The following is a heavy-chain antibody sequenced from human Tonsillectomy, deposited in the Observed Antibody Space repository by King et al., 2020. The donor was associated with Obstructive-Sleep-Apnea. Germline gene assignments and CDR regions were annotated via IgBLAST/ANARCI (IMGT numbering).Heavy chain of an antibody. CDR3: TRDLGYYDTSGYLGFY. J-gene: IGHJ4*02. CDR1: GFTFGDYA. D-gene: IGHD3-22*01. Sequence: VQLVESGGGLVQPGRSLRLSCTASGFTFGDYAMSWFLQAPGKGLEWVGFIRRKVYGGTTEYAESVKGRLTIARDDSKSIAYLQMTSLKTEDTAVYYCTRDLGYYDTSGYLGFYWGQGTLVTVSS. CDR2: IRRKVYGGTT. V-gene: IGHV3-49*03.